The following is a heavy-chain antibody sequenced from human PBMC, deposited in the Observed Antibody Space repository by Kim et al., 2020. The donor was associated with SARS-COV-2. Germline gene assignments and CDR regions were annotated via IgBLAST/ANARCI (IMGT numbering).Heavy chain of an antibody. CDR3: ASSITMKRIDY. J-gene: IGHJ4*02. D-gene: IGHD3-22*01. CDR1: GFTFSSYD. Sequence: GGSLRLSCAASGFTFSSYDMHWVRQATGKGLEWVSAIGTAGDTYYPGSVKGRFTISRENAKNSLYLQMNSLRAGDTAVYYCASSITMKRIDYWGQGTLVTVSS. V-gene: IGHV3-13*01. CDR2: IGTAGDT.